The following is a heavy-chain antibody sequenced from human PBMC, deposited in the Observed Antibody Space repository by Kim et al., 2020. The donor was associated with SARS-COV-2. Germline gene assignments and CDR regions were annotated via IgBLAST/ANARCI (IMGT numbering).Heavy chain of an antibody. CDR2: INPSGGST. CDR1: GYTFTSYY. V-gene: IGHV1-46*01. D-gene: IGHD3-10*01. CDR3: ARDTVRGEDYYYGMDV. J-gene: IGHJ6*02. Sequence: ASVKVSCKASGYTFTSYYMHWVRQAPGQGLEWMGLINPSGGSTSYAQKFQGRVTMTRDTSTSTVYMQLSSLRSEDTAVYYCARDTVRGEDYYYGMDVWGQGTTVTVSS.